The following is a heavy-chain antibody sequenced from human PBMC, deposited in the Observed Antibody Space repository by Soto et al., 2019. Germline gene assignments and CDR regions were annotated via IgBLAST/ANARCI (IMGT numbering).Heavy chain of an antibody. D-gene: IGHD3-22*01. J-gene: IGHJ4*02. CDR1: GFTFSNAW. Sequence: GGSLRLSCAASGFTFSNAWMNWVRQAPGKGLEWVGRIKSKTDGGTLDYGAPVKGRFTISRDDSKNTVYLQMDSLKTEDAAVYYCAKEMTSGYYLFAYWRQGTLVTVS. V-gene: IGHV3-15*07. CDR3: AKEMTSGYYLFAY. CDR2: IKSKTDGGTL.